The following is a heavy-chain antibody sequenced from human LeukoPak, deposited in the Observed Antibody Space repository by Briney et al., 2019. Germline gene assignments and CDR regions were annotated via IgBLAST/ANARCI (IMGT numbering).Heavy chain of an antibody. CDR3: ARQTGSGLFILP. CDR1: GGSISSSSYY. Sequence: PSETLSLTCTVSGGSISSSSYYWDWIRQPPGKGLEWIGNIYYNGGSYYNSSLKSRVTISIDTSKNQFSLRLTSVTAADTAVYYCARQTGSGLFILPGGQGTLVTVSS. CDR2: IYYNGGS. D-gene: IGHD3/OR15-3a*01. J-gene: IGHJ4*02. V-gene: IGHV4-39*01.